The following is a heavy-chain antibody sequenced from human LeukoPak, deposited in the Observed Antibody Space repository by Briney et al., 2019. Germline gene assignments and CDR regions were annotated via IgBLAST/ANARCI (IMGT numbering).Heavy chain of an antibody. D-gene: IGHD3-16*01. J-gene: IGHJ4*02. CDR3: VKEGVEYSYSYGDY. CDR2: ISYDGGDK. V-gene: IGHV3-30*18. CDR1: GFSFNNYA. Sequence: GKSLRLSCAASGFSFNNYAMYWVRQAPGKGLEWVALISYDGGDKYYAESMKGRITISRDNAENTLYLQMNNLRPDDTAFYFCVKEGVEYSYSYGDYWGQGTLVTVSS.